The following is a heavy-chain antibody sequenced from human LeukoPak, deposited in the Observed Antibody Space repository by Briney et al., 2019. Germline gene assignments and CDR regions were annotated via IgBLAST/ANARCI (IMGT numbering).Heavy chain of an antibody. V-gene: IGHV3-30-3*01. CDR3: ARDRGWSYYDSSGEQAFDI. CDR2: ISYDGSNK. CDR1: GFTFSSYA. J-gene: IGHJ3*02. D-gene: IGHD3-22*01. Sequence: PGRSLRLSCAASGFTFSSYAMHWVRQAPGKGLEWVAVISYDGSNKYYADPVKGRFTISRDNSKNTLYLQMNSLRAEDTAVYYCARDRGWSYYDSSGEQAFDIWGQGTMVTVSS.